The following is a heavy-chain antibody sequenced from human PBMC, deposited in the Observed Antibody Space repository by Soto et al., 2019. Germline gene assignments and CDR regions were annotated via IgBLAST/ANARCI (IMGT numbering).Heavy chain of an antibody. CDR1: GFTFSSYA. Sequence: GGSLRLSCAASGFTFSSYAMSWVRQAPGKGLEWVSAISGSGGSTYYADSVKGRFTISRDNSRNTVYLQMNSLRAEDTAVYYCAKDRHPDGVWDIDWWGQGARVTVSS. D-gene: IGHD4-17*01. V-gene: IGHV3-23*01. CDR2: ISGSGGST. CDR3: AKDRHPDGVWDIDW. J-gene: IGHJ4*02.